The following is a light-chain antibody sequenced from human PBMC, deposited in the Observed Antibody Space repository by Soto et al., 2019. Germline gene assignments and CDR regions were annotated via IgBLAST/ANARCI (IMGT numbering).Light chain of an antibody. V-gene: IGKV1-5*03. Sequence: DIHMTQSPSTLSGSVGDTVTITCRASQTISSWLAWYQQKTGKAPKILIYKESTLKSGVPSRLSGSGSGTELNLTISRLQPDDFATYYGQNYNSYSEACGQGTKVDIK. J-gene: IGKJ1*01. CDR1: QTISSW. CDR2: KES. CDR3: QNYNSYSEA.